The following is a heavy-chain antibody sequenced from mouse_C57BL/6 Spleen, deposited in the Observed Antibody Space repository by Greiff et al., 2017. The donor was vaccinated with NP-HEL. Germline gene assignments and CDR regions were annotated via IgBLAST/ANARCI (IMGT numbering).Heavy chain of an antibody. CDR2: INPSSGYT. CDR3: ARYSNYADY. D-gene: IGHD2-5*01. J-gene: IGHJ2*01. Sequence: VQLKESGAELARPGASVKMSCKASGYTFTSYTMHWVKQRPGQGLEWIGYINPSSGYTKYNQKFKDKATLTADKSSSTAYMQLSSLTSEDSAVYYCARYSNYADYWGQGTTLTVSS. CDR1: GYTFTSYT. V-gene: IGHV1-4*01.